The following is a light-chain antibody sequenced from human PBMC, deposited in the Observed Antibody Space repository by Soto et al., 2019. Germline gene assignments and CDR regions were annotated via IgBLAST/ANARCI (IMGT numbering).Light chain of an antibody. CDR1: QSVNSY. CDR2: DAS. J-gene: IGKJ1*01. CDR3: QQRSRWPPVWT. Sequence: NGLTHSRGALSLSPGERATLSCRASQSVNSYLAWYQQKPGQAPRLLIHDASNRATGIPARFSGSGSGTDFTLTISSLEPEDFAVYYCQQRSRWPPVWTFGQATKV. V-gene: IGKV3-11*01.